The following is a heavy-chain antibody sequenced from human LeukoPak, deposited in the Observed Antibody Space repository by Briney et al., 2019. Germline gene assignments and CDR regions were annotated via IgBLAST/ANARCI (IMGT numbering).Heavy chain of an antibody. Sequence: PSETLSLTCTVSGGSISSSSYYWGWIRQPPGKGLEWIGTIYYSGSTFYNPSLKSRVTISVDTSKNQFSLKLSSVTAADTAVYYCARHGSSGYSSSWPLDYWGQGTLVTVSS. V-gene: IGHV4-39*01. D-gene: IGHD6-13*01. J-gene: IGHJ4*02. CDR1: GGSISSSSYY. CDR2: IYYSGST. CDR3: ARHGSSGYSSSWPLDY.